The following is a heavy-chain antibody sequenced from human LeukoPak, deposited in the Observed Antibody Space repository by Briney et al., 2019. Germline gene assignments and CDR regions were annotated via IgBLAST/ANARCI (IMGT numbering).Heavy chain of an antibody. J-gene: IGHJ4*02. CDR1: GGSISSSSYY. D-gene: IGHD5-12*01. CDR3: ARRSRGYSGYDPRGAFDY. V-gene: IGHV4-39*01. Sequence: PSETLSLTCTVSGGSISSSSYYWGWIRQPPGKGLEWIGSIYYSGSTYYNPSLKSRVTISVDTSKSQFSLKLSSVTAADTAVYYCARRSRGYSGYDPRGAFDYWGQGTLVTVSS. CDR2: IYYSGST.